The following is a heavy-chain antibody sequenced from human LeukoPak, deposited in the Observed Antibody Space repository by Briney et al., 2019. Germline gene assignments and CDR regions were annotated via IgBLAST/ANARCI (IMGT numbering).Heavy chain of an antibody. CDR1: GGSFSGYY. CDR2: INHSGST. D-gene: IGHD2-2*01. J-gene: IGHJ6*03. CDR3: ARGQHPYYYYYMDV. Sequence: TSETLSLNCAVYGGSFSGYYWSWIRQPPGKGLEWIGEINHSGSTNYNPSLKSRVTISVDTSKNQFSLKLSSVTAADTAVYYCARGQHPYYYYYMDVWGKGTTVTVSS. V-gene: IGHV4-34*01.